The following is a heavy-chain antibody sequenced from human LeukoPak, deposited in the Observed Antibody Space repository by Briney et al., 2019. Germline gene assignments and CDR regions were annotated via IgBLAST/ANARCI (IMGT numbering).Heavy chain of an antibody. V-gene: IGHV3-33*06. Sequence: GRSLRLSCAASGFTFSTYGMHGVRQAPGKGLEWLAVIWDDGRNHFYADSVKGRFTVSRDNSKHTLSLQMNSLRAEDTAVYYCAKETGPYSAFDYWGQGIVVTVSS. CDR2: IWDDGRNH. CDR1: GFTFSTYG. CDR3: AKETGPYSAFDY. D-gene: IGHD2-21*01. J-gene: IGHJ4*02.